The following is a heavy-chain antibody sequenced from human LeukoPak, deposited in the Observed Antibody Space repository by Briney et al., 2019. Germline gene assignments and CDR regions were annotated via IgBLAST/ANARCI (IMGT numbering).Heavy chain of an antibody. CDR3: ARDAGYYVHDL. CDR2: IQQDGGAE. CDR1: GFTFTTYW. Sequence: GGSLRLPCAASGFTFTTYWMGWVRQAPGKGLEWVANIQQDGGAEHYADSVKGRFSISRDNAKNSLYLQLYSLRAEDTAVYYCARDAGYYVHDLWGQGTLVTVSS. D-gene: IGHD3-10*02. J-gene: IGHJ5*02. V-gene: IGHV3-7*01.